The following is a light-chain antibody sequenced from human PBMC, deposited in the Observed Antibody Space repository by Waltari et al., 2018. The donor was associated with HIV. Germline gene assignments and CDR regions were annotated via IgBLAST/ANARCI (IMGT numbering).Light chain of an antibody. Sequence: QSALTQPAAVAGAPGQSVTISCTATARAVGASDLVSWYQQYPGRAPKLIIFEVTNRPSGSSNRFSASKSGNTASLTISGLQADDEADYFCSSYRSINILVFGGGTKLTV. V-gene: IGLV2-14*03. CDR1: ARAVGASDL. CDR3: SSYRSINILV. J-gene: IGLJ3*02. CDR2: EVT.